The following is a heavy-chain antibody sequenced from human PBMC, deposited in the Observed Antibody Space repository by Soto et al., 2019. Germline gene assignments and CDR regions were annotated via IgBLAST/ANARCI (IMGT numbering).Heavy chain of an antibody. V-gene: IGHV1-18*01. CDR3: AKDTVPVATPWFDP. CDR1: GYTFTSYA. D-gene: IGHD2-2*01. CDR2: ISAYNGNT. J-gene: IGHJ5*02. Sequence: ASVKVSCKASGYTFTSYAMHWVRQAPGQGLEWMGWISAYNGNTNYAQKLQGRVTMTTDTSTSTAYMELRSLRSDDTAVYYCAKDTVPVATPWFDPWGQGTLVTVPQ.